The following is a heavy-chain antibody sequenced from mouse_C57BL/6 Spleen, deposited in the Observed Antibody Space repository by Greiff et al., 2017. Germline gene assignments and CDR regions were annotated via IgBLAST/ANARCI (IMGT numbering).Heavy chain of an antibody. D-gene: IGHD2-4*01. CDR2: IHPNSGST. J-gene: IGHJ4*01. CDR1: GYTFTSYW. Sequence: VQLQQSGAELVKPGASVKLSCKASGYTFTSYWMHWVKQRPGQGLEWIGMIHPNSGSTNYNEKFKSKATLTVDKSSSTAYMQLSSLTSEDSAVYYCARRGYDYDSAMDYWGQGTSVTVSS. V-gene: IGHV1-64*01. CDR3: ARRGYDYDSAMDY.